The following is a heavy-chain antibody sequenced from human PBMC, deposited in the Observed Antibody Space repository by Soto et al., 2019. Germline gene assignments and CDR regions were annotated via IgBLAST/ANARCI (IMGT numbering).Heavy chain of an antibody. CDR1: AGSISSTNYF. V-gene: IGHV4-39*01. Sequence: PSETLSLTCTVSAGSISSTNYFWGWIRQPPGKGLEWIGSIHYSGSTYYNPSLKSRVTVSVDTSKNQFSLKLTSVTAADTAVYYCARQRDYYDTSGDSYFDYWGQGTLVTVSS. CDR2: IHYSGST. CDR3: ARQRDYYDTSGDSYFDY. D-gene: IGHD3-22*01. J-gene: IGHJ4*02.